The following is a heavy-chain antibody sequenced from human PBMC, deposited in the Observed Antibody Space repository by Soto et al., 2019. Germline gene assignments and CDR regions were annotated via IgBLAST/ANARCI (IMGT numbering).Heavy chain of an antibody. V-gene: IGHV3-15*07. Sequence: GGSLRLSCAASGFTFSNAWMNWVRQAPGKGLEWVGRIKSKTDGGTTDYAAPVKGRFTISRDDSKNTLSLQMNSLKTEDTAVYYCTTDGLIGKYYDFWSGYYSQNYYGMDVWGQGTTVTVSS. CDR2: IKSKTDGGTT. D-gene: IGHD3-3*01. CDR3: TTDGLIGKYYDFWSGYYSQNYYGMDV. CDR1: GFTFSNAW. J-gene: IGHJ6*02.